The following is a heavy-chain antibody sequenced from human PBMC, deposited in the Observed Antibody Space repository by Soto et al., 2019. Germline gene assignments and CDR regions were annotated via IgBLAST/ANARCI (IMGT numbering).Heavy chain of an antibody. CDR2: IKSKADGETK. J-gene: IGHJ5*02. V-gene: IGHV3-15*01. CDR3: CVVKRLDQYSTSGYWFDP. CDR1: GFTFSHAW. D-gene: IGHD2-15*01. Sequence: GGSLRLSCAASGFTFSHAWMSWVRQAPGKGLEWVGRIKSKADGETKDYGAPVRGRFTISRDDAKDTLYLQMNSLRIEDTAVYYCCVVKRLDQYSTSGYWFDPWGPGTLVTVSS.